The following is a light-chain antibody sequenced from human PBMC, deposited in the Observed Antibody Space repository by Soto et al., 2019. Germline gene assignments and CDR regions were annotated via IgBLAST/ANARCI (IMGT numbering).Light chain of an antibody. CDR2: KDS. CDR3: QSADGSDTYV. J-gene: IGLJ1*01. CDR1: ALAKQS. V-gene: IGLV3-25*03. Sequence: SYELTQPPSVSVSPGQTARITCSGDALAKQSAYWYQQKPGQAPVLVICKDSERPSGIPERFSGSRSGTTVTLTISGVQAEDEAEYYCQSADGSDTYVFGTGTKVTVL.